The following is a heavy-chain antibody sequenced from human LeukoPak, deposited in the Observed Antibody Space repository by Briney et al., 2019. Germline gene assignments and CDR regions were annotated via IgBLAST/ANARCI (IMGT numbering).Heavy chain of an antibody. Sequence: GGSLRLSCTVSGFTVSSNYMSWVRQAPGKGLEWVSVIYTGGSTYYADSVKGRFTISRDNSKNTLYLQMNSLRAEDTAVYFCARGARLTMVRGVIRYYYMDVWGKGTTVTISS. J-gene: IGHJ6*03. D-gene: IGHD3-10*01. CDR3: ARGARLTMVRGVIRYYYMDV. CDR1: GFTVSSNY. V-gene: IGHV3-53*01. CDR2: IYTGGST.